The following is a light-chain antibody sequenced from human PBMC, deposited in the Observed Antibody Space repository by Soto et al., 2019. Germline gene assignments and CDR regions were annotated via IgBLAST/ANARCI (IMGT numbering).Light chain of an antibody. CDR2: LEVSGSY. V-gene: IGLV4-60*02. CDR1: SGHSSYI. Sequence: QPVLTQSSSASASLGSSVKLTCTLSSGHSSYIIAWHQQQPGKAPRYLMKLEVSGSYNKGSGVRDRFSGSSSGADRYLTISNLQFDDEADYYCETWDNNFLVFGGGTKLTVL. CDR3: ETWDNNFLV. J-gene: IGLJ2*01.